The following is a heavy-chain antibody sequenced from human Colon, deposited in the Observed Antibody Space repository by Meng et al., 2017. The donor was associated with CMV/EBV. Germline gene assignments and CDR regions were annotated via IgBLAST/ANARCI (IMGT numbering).Heavy chain of an antibody. CDR3: ARNRLECGGDCYFADS. D-gene: IGHD2-21*02. V-gene: IGHV3-66*01. CDR2: IYDTGRT. Sequence: GESLKISCVASGCSVSRNYISWVRQGPGKGLEWVSVIYDTGRTYYADSVKGRFTVSRDESKNTVFLQMNNLRTEDTAVYYCARNRLECGGDCYFADSWGQGTQVTVSS. J-gene: IGHJ5*02. CDR1: GCSVSRNY.